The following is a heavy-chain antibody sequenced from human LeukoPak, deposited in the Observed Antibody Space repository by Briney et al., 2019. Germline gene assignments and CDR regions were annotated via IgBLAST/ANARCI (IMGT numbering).Heavy chain of an antibody. Sequence: GESLKISCKGSGYSFTTYWIGWVRQMPGKGLEWMGIINPGDSDTRCSPSFQGQVTISADKSISTAYLQWSSLKASDTAMYYCARQGAMVTLDYWGQGTLVTVSS. J-gene: IGHJ4*02. CDR2: INPGDSDT. D-gene: IGHD5-18*01. V-gene: IGHV5-51*01. CDR3: ARQGAMVTLDY. CDR1: GYSFTTYW.